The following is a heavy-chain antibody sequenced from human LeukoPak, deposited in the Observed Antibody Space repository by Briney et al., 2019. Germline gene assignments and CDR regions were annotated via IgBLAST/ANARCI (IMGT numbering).Heavy chain of an antibody. CDR2: ISVYNGHR. CDR1: GYTLSTYG. CDR3: ARDEGAKTCDGSANFDY. D-gene: IGHD3-10*01. V-gene: IGHV1-18*01. J-gene: IGHJ4*02. Sequence: GAAVTHSCKASGYTLSTYGISWVRQAPGQGLEWMGGISVYNGHRKYAQRFQDRVTMTTDTSTSTGYMELRSLRSDDTGVYYCARDEGAKTCDGSANFDYCGPGTLV.